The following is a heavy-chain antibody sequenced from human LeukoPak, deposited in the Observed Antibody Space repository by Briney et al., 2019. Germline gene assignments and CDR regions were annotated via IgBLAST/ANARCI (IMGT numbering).Heavy chain of an antibody. Sequence: ASVKVSCKASGYTFTSYDINWVRQATGQGLEWMGWMNPNSGNTGYAQKFQGRVTITRSTSISTAYMELSSLRSEDTAVYYCARFDDSSGYSDYWGQGTLVTVSS. D-gene: IGHD3-22*01. CDR2: MNPNSGNT. V-gene: IGHV1-8*03. CDR3: ARFDDSSGYSDY. CDR1: GYTFTSYD. J-gene: IGHJ4*02.